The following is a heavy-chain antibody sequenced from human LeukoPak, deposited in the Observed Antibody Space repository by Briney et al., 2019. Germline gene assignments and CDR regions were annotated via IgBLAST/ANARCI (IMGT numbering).Heavy chain of an antibody. V-gene: IGHV3-23*01. J-gene: IGHJ4*02. D-gene: IGHD3-3*01. CDR2: ISTGGGST. CDR3: ANARVIIPFFDG. Sequence: GSVRLSCAASGFSFTSYAMSWVRQAPGKGLEWVSAISTGGGSTYYAHSVKGRFTISRDNSKNTLSLQLNSLRADDTAVYYCANARVIIPFFDGWGQGTLVTVSS. CDR1: GFSFTSYA.